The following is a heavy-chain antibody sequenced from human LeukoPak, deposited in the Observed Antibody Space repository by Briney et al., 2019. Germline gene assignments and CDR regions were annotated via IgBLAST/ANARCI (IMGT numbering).Heavy chain of an antibody. J-gene: IGHJ4*02. Sequence: GGSLRLSCAASGFTFSNYWMHWVRQVPGKGLVWVSCLNSDGSVIRYADSVKGRFSISRGNAKNTLYLQMTSLRAEDTAVYYCARDSDWILYDYWGQGALVTVSS. CDR1: GFTFSNYW. CDR3: ARDSDWILYDY. D-gene: IGHD3-9*01. CDR2: LNSDGSVI. V-gene: IGHV3-74*01.